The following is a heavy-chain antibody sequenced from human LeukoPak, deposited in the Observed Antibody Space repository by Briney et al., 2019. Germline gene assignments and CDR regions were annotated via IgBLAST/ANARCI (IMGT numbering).Heavy chain of an antibody. CDR3: AANSADYNTLGSSYKV. J-gene: IGHJ4*02. CDR1: SASITSSPYF. D-gene: IGHD3-10*01. CDR2: ISYSGTT. Sequence: SETLSLTCTVSSASITSSPYFWGWIRQSPGKGLEWIGSISYSGTTYYNPSLKSRVTISVDTSKNQFSLKLNSVTAADTAVFYCAANSADYNTLGSSYKVWGQGTLVSVSS. V-gene: IGHV4-39*01.